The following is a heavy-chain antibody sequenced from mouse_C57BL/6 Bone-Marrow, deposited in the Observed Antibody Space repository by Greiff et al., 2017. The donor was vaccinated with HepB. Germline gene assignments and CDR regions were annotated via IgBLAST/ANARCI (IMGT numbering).Heavy chain of an antibody. CDR2: INPSNGGT. Sequence: QVQLQQPGTELVKPGASVKLSCKASGYTFTSYWMHWVKQRPGQGLEWIGNINPSNGGTNYNEKFKSKATLTVDKSSSTAYMQLSSLTSEDSAVYYCARWIYYYGSSYGGAMDYWGQGTSVTVSS. J-gene: IGHJ4*01. CDR3: ARWIYYYGSSYGGAMDY. V-gene: IGHV1-53*01. CDR1: GYTFTSYW. D-gene: IGHD1-1*01.